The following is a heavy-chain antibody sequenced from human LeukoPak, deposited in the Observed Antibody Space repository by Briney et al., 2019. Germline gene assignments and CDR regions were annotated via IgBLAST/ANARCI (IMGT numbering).Heavy chain of an antibody. CDR3: ARNYVGSMIVVDDAFDI. CDR2: ISYSGNT. CDR1: GGSINSSGYY. D-gene: IGHD3-22*01. V-gene: IGHV4-39*07. Sequence: SETLSLTCTVSGGSINSSGYYWGWIRQPPGKGLAWIGSISYSGNTYYNPSLKSRVTISVDTSKNQFSLKLSSVTAADTAVYFCARNYVGSMIVVDDAFDIWGQGTMVTVSS. J-gene: IGHJ3*02.